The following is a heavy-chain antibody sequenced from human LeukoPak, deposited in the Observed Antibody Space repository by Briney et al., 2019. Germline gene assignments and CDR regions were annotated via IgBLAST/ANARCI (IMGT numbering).Heavy chain of an antibody. D-gene: IGHD3-3*02. V-gene: IGHV4-34*01. CDR3: ARNSIDPYYFDY. CDR2: INHSGSA. J-gene: IGHJ4*02. Sequence: SETLSLTCAVYGGSFSGYYWSWIRQPPGKGLEWIGEINHSGSANCNPSLKSRVTISVDTSKNQFSLKLSSVTAADTAVYYCARNSIDPYYFDYWGQGTLVTVSS. CDR1: GGSFSGYY.